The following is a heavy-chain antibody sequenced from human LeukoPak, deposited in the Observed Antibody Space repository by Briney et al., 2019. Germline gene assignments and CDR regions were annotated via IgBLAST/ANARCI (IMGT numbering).Heavy chain of an antibody. CDR3: AREIGDYYDSSGYSFFDY. CDR2: IYYSGST. Sequence: PSETLSLTCTVSGGSISSYYWSWIRQPPGKGLEWIGYIYYSGSTNYNPSLKSRVTISVDTSKNQFSLKLSSVTAADTAVYYCAREIGDYYDSSGYSFFDYWGQGTLVTVSS. J-gene: IGHJ4*02. CDR1: GGSISSYY. V-gene: IGHV4-59*01. D-gene: IGHD3-22*01.